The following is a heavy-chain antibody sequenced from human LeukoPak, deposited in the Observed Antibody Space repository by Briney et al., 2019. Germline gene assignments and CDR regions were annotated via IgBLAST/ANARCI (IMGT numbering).Heavy chain of an antibody. D-gene: IGHD6-13*01. CDR3: ARGGPGQQLVLVY. CDR2: VNHSGST. CDR1: GESFSGYY. V-gene: IGHV4-34*01. Sequence: SETLSLTCAVYGESFSGYYWSWTRQPPGKGLEWIGEVNHSGSTNYNPSPKSRVTISVDTSKNQFSLKLSSVTAADTAVYYCARGGPGQQLVLVYWGQGTLVTVSS. J-gene: IGHJ4*02.